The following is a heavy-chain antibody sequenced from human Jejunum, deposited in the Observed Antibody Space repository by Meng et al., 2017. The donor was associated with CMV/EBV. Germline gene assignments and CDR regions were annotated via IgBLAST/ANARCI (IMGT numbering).Heavy chain of an antibody. CDR3: ARALQLTSPNYYDSTGYYFDLDYFDS. J-gene: IGHJ4*02. V-gene: IGHV1-2*07. Sequence: VRRAPGQGLQWMGWINPNSGGTNYAHKFQGRVTLTRDTSISTAYMELSSLRSDDTAVYYCARALQLTSPNYYDSTGYYFDLDYFDSWGQGTLVTVSS. CDR2: INPNSGGT. D-gene: IGHD3-22*01.